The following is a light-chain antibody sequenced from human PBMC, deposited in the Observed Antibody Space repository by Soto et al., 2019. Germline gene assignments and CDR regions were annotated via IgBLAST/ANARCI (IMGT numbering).Light chain of an antibody. CDR3: QSYDSSLSAYV. V-gene: IGLV1-40*01. J-gene: IGLJ1*01. Sequence: QSVLTQRPSVSGAPGQRVTISCTGSSSNIGAGYDVHWYQQLPGTAPKLLIFRNNNRPSGVPDRFSGSKSGTSASLAITGLQAEDEADYYCQSYDSSLSAYVFATGTKVTVL. CDR2: RNN. CDR1: SSNIGAGYD.